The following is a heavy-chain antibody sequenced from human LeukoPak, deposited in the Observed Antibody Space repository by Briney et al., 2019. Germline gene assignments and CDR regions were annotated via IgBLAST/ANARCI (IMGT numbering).Heavy chain of an antibody. Sequence: PSETLSLTCAVYGGSFGGYYWSWIRQPPGKGLEWIGEINHSGSTNYNPSLKSRVTISVDTSKNQFSLKLSSVTAADTAVYYCARVGGGWYYFDYWGQGTLVTVSS. CDR1: GGSFGGYY. J-gene: IGHJ4*02. D-gene: IGHD6-19*01. CDR3: ARVGGGWYYFDY. V-gene: IGHV4-34*01. CDR2: INHSGST.